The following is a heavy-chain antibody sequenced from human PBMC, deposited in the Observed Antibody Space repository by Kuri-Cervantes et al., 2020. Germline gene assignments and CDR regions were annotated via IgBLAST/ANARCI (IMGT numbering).Heavy chain of an antibody. V-gene: IGHV4-34*09. CDR1: GGSFSGYY. J-gene: IGHJ4*02. Sequence: LRLSCAVYGGSFSGYYWSWIRQPPGKGLEWIGYIYYSGSTYYNPSLKSRVTISVGTSKNQFSLKLSSATAADAAVYYCARATYYYGSGSYFYWGQGTLVTVSS. CDR2: IYYSGST. D-gene: IGHD3-10*01. CDR3: ARATYYYGSGSYFY.